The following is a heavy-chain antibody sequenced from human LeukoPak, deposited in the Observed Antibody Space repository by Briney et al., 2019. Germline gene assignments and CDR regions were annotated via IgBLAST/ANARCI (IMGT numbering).Heavy chain of an antibody. D-gene: IGHD3-22*01. J-gene: IGHJ5*02. V-gene: IGHV1-8*03. CDR2: MKPNSGDT. CDR1: GYSLTNYD. Sequence: GASVEVSCKASGYSLTNYDINWVRQAPGQGLEWIGWMKPNSGDTGYAQKFQGRVTFSRNTSISTAYMELTNLRSEDTAVYYCARCDYDTTINPNWFDPWGQGTLVTVSS. CDR3: ARCDYDTTINPNWFDP.